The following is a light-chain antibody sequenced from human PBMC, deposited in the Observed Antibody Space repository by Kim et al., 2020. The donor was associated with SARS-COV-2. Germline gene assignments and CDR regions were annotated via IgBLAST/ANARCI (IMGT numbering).Light chain of an antibody. CDR2: DDN. Sequence: KTATIPCTRSSGPIASDYVQWYRQRPGSAPITVIYDDNQRPSGVPYRFSGSIDSSSNSASLTISGLKTEDEGEYFCQSYDSSNHWVFGGGTQLTVL. V-gene: IGLV6-57*03. CDR3: QSYDSSNHWV. J-gene: IGLJ3*02. CDR1: SGPIASDY.